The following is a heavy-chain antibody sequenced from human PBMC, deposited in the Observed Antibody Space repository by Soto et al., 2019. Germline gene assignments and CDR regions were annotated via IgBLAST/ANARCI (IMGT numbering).Heavy chain of an antibody. CDR3: VIVVVTAHHYYFDY. J-gene: IGHJ4*02. CDR2: IIPIFGTA. Sequence: QVQLVQSGAEVKKPGSSVKVSCKASGGTFSSYAISWVRQAPGQGLEWMEGIIPIFGTANYAQKFQGRVTITADESTSTAYMELSSLRSEDTAVYYCVIVVVTAHHYYFDYWGQGTLVTVSS. D-gene: IGHD2-21*02. V-gene: IGHV1-69*01. CDR1: GGTFSSYA.